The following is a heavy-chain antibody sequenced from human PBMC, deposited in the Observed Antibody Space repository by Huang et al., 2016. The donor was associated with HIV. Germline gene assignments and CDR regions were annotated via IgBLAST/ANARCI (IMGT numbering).Heavy chain of an antibody. J-gene: IGHJ1*01. D-gene: IGHD3-3*01. CDR3: ARTGVAVSDDPEYFQH. V-gene: IGHV4-39*02. CDR1: GDSFNSNTFY. Sequence: LQESGPGLVGPSETLSLTCAVSGDSFNSNTFYWGWIRRPPGKAMGWIGSILYSGTTNYNPALKRRARIAVDASKNRIFLHLRSVTAADTGVYYCARTGVAVSDDPEYFQHWGQGALVTIS. CDR2: ILYSGTT.